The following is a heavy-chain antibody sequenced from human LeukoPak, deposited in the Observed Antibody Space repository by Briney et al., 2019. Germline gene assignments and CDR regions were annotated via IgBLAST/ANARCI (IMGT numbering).Heavy chain of an antibody. Sequence: SETLSLTCAVYGGSFSGYYWSWIRQPPGKGLEWIGEINHSGSTNYNPSLKSRVTISVDTSKNQFSLKLSSVTAADTAAYYCARGWRGNSHYWGQGTLVTVSS. D-gene: IGHD1/OR15-1a*01. CDR1: GGSFSGYY. CDR2: INHSGST. V-gene: IGHV4-34*01. CDR3: ARGWRGNSHY. J-gene: IGHJ4*02.